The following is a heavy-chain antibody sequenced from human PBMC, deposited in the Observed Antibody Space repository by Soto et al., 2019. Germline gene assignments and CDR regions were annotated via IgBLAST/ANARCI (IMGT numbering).Heavy chain of an antibody. CDR3: ARGYGDGYNFGY. J-gene: IGHJ4*02. V-gene: IGHV4-34*01. D-gene: IGHD5-12*01. CDR2: INHSGST. CDR1: GGSFSGYY. Sequence: SETLSLTCAVYGGSFSGYYWSWIRQPPGKGLEWIGEINHSGSTNYNPSLKSRVTISVDTSKNQFSLKLSSVTAADTAVYYCARGYGDGYNFGYWGQGTLVTVS.